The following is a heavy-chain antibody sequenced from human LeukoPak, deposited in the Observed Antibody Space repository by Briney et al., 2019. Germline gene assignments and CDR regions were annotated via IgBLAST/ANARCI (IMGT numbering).Heavy chain of an antibody. D-gene: IGHD3-22*01. J-gene: IGHJ4*02. CDR2: IYTSGST. CDR3: AGTYYCDSSGYYIDY. V-gene: IGHV4-4*07. CDR1: GASISRYY. Sequence: SETLSLTCTVSGASISRYYWSWIRQPAGKGLEWIGRIYTSGSTNYNPSLKSRVTMSVDTSKNQFSLKLSSVTAADTAVYYCAGTYYCDSSGYYIDYWGQGTLVTVSS.